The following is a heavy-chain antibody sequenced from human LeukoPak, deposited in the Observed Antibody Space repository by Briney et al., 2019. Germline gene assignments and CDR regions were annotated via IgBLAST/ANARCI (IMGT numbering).Heavy chain of an antibody. Sequence: ASVKVSCKASGYTFTGYYMHWVRQAPGQGLEWMGWISAYNGNTNYAQKLQGRVTMTTDTSTSTAYMELRSLRSDDTAVYYCARNIQLWSRSFDYWGQGTLVTVSS. CDR2: ISAYNGNT. D-gene: IGHD5-18*01. CDR3: ARNIQLWSRSFDY. V-gene: IGHV1-18*04. CDR1: GYTFTGYY. J-gene: IGHJ4*02.